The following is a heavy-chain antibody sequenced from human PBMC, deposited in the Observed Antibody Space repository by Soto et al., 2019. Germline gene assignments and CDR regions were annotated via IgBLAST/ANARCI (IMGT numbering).Heavy chain of an antibody. Sequence: PGGSLRLSCAASGFTFSSYGMHWVRQAPGKGLEWVAVISYDGSNKYYADSVKGRFTISRDNSKNTLYLQMNSLRAEDTAVYYCAKNGIYCSTTSCYWSYYYYYGMDVWGQGTTVTVSS. D-gene: IGHD2-2*01. J-gene: IGHJ6*02. V-gene: IGHV3-30*18. CDR3: AKNGIYCSTTSCYWSYYYYYGMDV. CDR2: ISYDGSNK. CDR1: GFTFSSYG.